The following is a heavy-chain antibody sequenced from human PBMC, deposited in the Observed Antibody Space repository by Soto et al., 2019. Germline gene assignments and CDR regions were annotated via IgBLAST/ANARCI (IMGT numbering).Heavy chain of an antibody. CDR3: VRGYSGWGFAP. V-gene: IGHV3-74*01. CDR1: GFSFSSYW. J-gene: IGHJ5*02. D-gene: IGHD5-12*01. Sequence: EVQLVESGGGLVQPGGSLRLSCVASGFSFSSYWMHWVRQVPGKGLMWVSRVKSDETSTIYADSVKGRFTISRDNAKNMLNRQMNGLGAEDRAVYYGVRGYSGWGFAPWGKGTLVTVSS. CDR2: VKSDETST.